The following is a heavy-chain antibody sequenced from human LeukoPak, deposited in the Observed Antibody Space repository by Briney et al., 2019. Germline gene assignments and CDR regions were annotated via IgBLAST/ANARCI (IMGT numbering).Heavy chain of an antibody. D-gene: IGHD6-13*01. J-gene: IGHJ4*02. CDR3: AKDLYSSGWYYFDY. CDR1: GFTFSSYR. CDR2: INSDGSST. Sequence: PGGSLRLSCAASGFTFSSYRMYWVRQAPGKGLVWVSRINSDGSSTTYADSVKGRFTISRDNAKNTLYLQMNSLRAEDTAVYYCAKDLYSSGWYYFDYWGQGTLVTVSS. V-gene: IGHV3-74*01.